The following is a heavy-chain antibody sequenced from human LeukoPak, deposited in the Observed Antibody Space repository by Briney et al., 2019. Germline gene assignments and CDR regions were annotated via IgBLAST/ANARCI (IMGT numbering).Heavy chain of an antibody. D-gene: IGHD3-10*01. Sequence: GGSLRLSCAASGFTFSSYEMDWVRQAPGKGLEWVSYISSSGSTIYYADTVKGRFTISRDNAKNSLYLQMNSLRAEDTAVYYCARMVRGPFDYWGQGTLVTVSS. J-gene: IGHJ4*02. CDR3: ARMVRGPFDY. CDR1: GFTFSSYE. V-gene: IGHV3-48*03. CDR2: ISSSGSTI.